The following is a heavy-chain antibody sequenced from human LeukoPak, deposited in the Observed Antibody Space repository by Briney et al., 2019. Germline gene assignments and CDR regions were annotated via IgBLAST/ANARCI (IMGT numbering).Heavy chain of an antibody. Sequence: GRSLRLSCAASGFTFSSYGMHWVRQAPGKGLEWVAVISYDGSNKYYADSVKGRFTISRDNSKNTLYLQMNSLRAEDTAVYYCAKHVDPSSGDYWGQGTLVTVSS. J-gene: IGHJ4*02. V-gene: IGHV3-30*18. CDR3: AKHVDPSSGDY. CDR2: ISYDGSNK. CDR1: GFTFSSYG. D-gene: IGHD1-26*01.